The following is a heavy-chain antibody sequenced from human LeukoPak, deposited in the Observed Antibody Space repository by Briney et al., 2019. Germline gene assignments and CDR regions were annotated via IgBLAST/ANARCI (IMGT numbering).Heavy chain of an antibody. CDR2: ISSSSSYI. CDR1: GFTFSSYS. D-gene: IGHD3-22*01. Sequence: PGGSLRLSCAASGFTFSSYSVNWVRQAPGKGLEWVSSISSSSSYIYYADSAKGRFTISRDNAKNSLYLQMNSLRAGDTAVYYCAGPNSSGYYHYGMDVWGQGTTVTVSS. J-gene: IGHJ6*02. CDR3: AGPNSSGYYHYGMDV. V-gene: IGHV3-21*01.